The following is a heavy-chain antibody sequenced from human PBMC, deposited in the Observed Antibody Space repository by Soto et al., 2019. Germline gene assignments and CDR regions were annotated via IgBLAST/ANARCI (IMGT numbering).Heavy chain of an antibody. Sequence: GESLKISCQCSGYTFSNFWIAWVRQLPGKGLEWMGIIYPGDYETRYSPSFHGKVTISADRSIGTAYLQWSSLEASDSAFYFCARSPRSSPYFDYWGQGALVTVS. V-gene: IGHV5-51*01. D-gene: IGHD6-13*01. J-gene: IGHJ4*02. CDR3: ARSPRSSPYFDY. CDR2: IYPGDYET. CDR1: GYTFSNFW.